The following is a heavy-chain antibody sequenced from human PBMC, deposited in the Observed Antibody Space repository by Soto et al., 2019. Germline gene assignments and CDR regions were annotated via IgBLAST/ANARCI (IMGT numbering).Heavy chain of an antibody. CDR2: MNPNSGNT. CDR1: GYTFTSYD. CDR3: ARERSGSSDY. J-gene: IGHJ4*02. V-gene: IGHV1-8*01. Sequence: QVQLVQSGAEVKKPGASVMVSCKASGYTFTSYDINWVRQATGQGLEWMGWMNPNSGNTGYAQKFQGRVNMTRSTSISTAYMELSSLRSAVTAVYFCARERSGSSDYWAQGPLVTVSS. D-gene: IGHD1-26*01.